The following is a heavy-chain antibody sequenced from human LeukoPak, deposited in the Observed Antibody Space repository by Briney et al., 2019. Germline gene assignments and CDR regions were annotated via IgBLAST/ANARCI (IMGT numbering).Heavy chain of an antibody. J-gene: IGHJ4*02. CDR2: ISGSGGST. CDR3: AKESIQLWFWGRYDY. D-gene: IGHD5-18*01. V-gene: IGHV3-23*01. Sequence: GGSLRLSCAASGFTFSSYAMSWVRQAPGKGLEWVSAISGSGGSTYYADSVKGRFTISRDNSKDTLYLQMNSLRAEDTAVYYCAKESIQLWFWGRYDYWGQGTLVTVSS. CDR1: GFTFSSYA.